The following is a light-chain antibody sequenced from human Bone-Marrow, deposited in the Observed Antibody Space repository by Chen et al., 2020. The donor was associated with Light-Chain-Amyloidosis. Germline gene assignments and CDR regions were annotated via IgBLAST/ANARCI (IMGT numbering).Light chain of an antibody. J-gene: IGLJ2*01. V-gene: IGLV3-25*03. Sequence: SYELTQPPSLPVSPGQTARITCYGYDLPTKYAYCYQQKPGQAPVLGIHRDTERPSGISERFSGSSTGTTATLTISGVQAEDEADYHCQSADSSGTYEVIFGGGTKLTVL. CDR1: DLPTKY. CDR3: QSADSSGTYEVI. CDR2: RDT.